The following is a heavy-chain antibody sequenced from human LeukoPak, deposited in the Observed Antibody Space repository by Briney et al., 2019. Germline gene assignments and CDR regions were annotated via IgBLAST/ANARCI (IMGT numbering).Heavy chain of an antibody. Sequence: GGSLRLSCAASGFAFRSFDMSWVRQASGKGLEWVSSLSGSGDTTYYADSVKGRFTISRDNSKNTLYLQMNSLRAEDTAVYYCARDDGGNLYYFDYWGQGTLVTVSS. CDR3: ARDDGGNLYYFDY. J-gene: IGHJ4*02. D-gene: IGHD4-23*01. CDR2: LSGSGDTT. V-gene: IGHV3-23*01. CDR1: GFAFRSFD.